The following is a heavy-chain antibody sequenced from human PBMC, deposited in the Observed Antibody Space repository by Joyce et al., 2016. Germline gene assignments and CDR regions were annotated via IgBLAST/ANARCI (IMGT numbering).Heavy chain of an antibody. Sequence: VQLVQSGAEVKKPGESLKISCKGSRESFASTWIGWVRQMPGKGLESMGIGYTTYADTRNSPSFERHVTVSVDKSISTAYLQGSSLKASDSAMYYCARLTTGTTGYYHMDVWGKGTTVSVSS. CDR2: GYTTYADT. D-gene: IGHD1-1*01. V-gene: IGHV5-51*01. J-gene: IGHJ6*03. CDR3: ARLTTGTTGYYHMDV. CDR1: RESFASTW.